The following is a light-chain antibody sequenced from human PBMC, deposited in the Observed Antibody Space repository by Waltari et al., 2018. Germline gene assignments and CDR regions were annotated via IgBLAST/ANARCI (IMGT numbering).Light chain of an antibody. CDR3: CSYAGSGTLV. Sequence: QSALTQPASVSGSPGQSIPIPCTGTSSDVGGYNVLSWYHPHPGKAPKVMIYDVNKGPSGVSNRFSGSKSGNTASLTISGLQAEDEADYYCCSYAGSGTLVFGGGTKLTVL. CDR2: DVN. V-gene: IGLV2-23*02. CDR1: SSDVGGYNV. J-gene: IGLJ2*01.